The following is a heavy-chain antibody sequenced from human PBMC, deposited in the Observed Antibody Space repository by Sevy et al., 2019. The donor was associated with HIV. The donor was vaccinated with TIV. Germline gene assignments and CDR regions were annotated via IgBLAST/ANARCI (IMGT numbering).Heavy chain of an antibody. V-gene: IGHV3-30-3*01. CDR1: GFTFSTYA. D-gene: IGHD3-10*01. J-gene: IGHJ6*02. CDR3: AKDMIRGALEDYYYGMDV. CDR2: ISYAGSNK. Sequence: GGSLRLSCAASGFTFSTYAMHWVRQAPGKGLEWVAVISYAGSNKYHADSVKGRFTISRDNSKNTLYLQMNSLRAEDTAVYYCAKDMIRGALEDYYYGMDVWGQGTTVTVSS.